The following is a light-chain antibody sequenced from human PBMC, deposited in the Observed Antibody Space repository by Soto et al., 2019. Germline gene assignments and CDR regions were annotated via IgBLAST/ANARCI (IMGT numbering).Light chain of an antibody. V-gene: IGKV1-39*01. Sequence: DIQMTQSPSSLSASVGGRVTITCRASESVITYLNWYRQKPGKAPNLLIHTASTLESGVPTRFSGSGSGTDFTLTISSLQPEDFGIYYCQQSYSNPPTFGGGTKVDIK. CDR1: ESVITY. J-gene: IGKJ4*01. CDR3: QQSYSNPPT. CDR2: TAS.